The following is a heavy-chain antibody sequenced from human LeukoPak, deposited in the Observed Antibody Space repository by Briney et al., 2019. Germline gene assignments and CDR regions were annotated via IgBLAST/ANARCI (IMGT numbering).Heavy chain of an antibody. J-gene: IGHJ4*02. D-gene: IGHD3-22*01. CDR2: INPNSGGT. CDR3: ARGAHYHDSSEGYDY. CDR1: GYTFTVYY. Sequence: ASVKVSCKASGYTFTVYYMHWVRQAPGQGLEWMGWINPNSGGTNYAQKFQGRVTMTRDTSISTAYMEVSRLRSDDTAVYYCARGAHYHDSSEGYDYWGQGTLVTVSS. V-gene: IGHV1-2*02.